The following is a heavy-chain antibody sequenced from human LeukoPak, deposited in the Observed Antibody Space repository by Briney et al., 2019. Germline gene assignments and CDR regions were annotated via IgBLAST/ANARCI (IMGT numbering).Heavy chain of an antibody. V-gene: IGHV3-64*01. CDR1: VMTFSSDA. J-gene: IGHJ4*02. Sequence: RGCLRLSCAPSVMTFSSDAMRWVRHTPEGGVECVSAICSNVGGTYYTSSVRGGFTISRDNSTNTPYLRMASRRAAHMSVIYLARDLTPGGRHVFDYWGEGTLVT. CDR2: ICSNVGGT. CDR3: ARDLTPGGRHVFDY. D-gene: IGHD1-26*01.